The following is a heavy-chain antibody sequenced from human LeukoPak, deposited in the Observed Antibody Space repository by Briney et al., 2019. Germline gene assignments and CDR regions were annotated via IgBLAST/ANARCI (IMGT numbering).Heavy chain of an antibody. CDR1: GFTFSSYS. Sequence: GGSLRLSCAASGFTFSSYSMNWVRQAPGKGLEWVSSISSSSSYIYYADSVKGRFTISRDSAKNSLYLQMNSLRAEDTAVYYCARDSWYYDSSGPYYFDYWGQGTLVTVSS. J-gene: IGHJ4*02. CDR3: ARDSWYYDSSGPYYFDY. V-gene: IGHV3-21*01. D-gene: IGHD3-22*01. CDR2: ISSSSSYI.